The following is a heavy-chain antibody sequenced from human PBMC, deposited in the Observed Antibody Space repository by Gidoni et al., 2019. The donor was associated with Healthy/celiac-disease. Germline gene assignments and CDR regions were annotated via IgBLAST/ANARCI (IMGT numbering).Heavy chain of an antibody. D-gene: IGHD3-22*01. CDR3: ARATYYYDSSGYSPFDY. CDR1: GRPFGRYA. J-gene: IGHJ4*02. CDR2: IIPIFGIA. V-gene: IGHV1-69*04. Sequence: QVQLVQSGAEVKKPGSSVKVSCKASGRPFGRYAISWVRQAPGHGLEWMGRIIPIFGIANYAQKFQGRVTITADKSTSTAYMELSSLRSEDTAVYYCARATYYYDSSGYSPFDYWGQGTLVTVSS.